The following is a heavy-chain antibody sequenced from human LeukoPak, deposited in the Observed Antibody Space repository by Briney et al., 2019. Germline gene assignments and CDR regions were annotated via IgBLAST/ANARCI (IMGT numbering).Heavy chain of an antibody. CDR2: IKTKTEGGTT. D-gene: IGHD3-10*01. J-gene: IGHJ4*02. Sequence: GGSLRLSCAASGFTFSNAWMNWVRQAPGKGLEWVGRIKTKTEGGTTDYAAPVKGRFTISRDDSKNTVYLQMNSLKTEDTTVYYCASYGSGSHDYWGQGSLVTVSS. CDR3: ASYGSGSHDY. V-gene: IGHV3-15*01. CDR1: GFTFSNAW.